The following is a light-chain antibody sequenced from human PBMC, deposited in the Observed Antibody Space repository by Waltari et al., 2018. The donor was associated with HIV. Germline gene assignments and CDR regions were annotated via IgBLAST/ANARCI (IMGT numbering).Light chain of an antibody. V-gene: IGLV2-23*02. CDR2: DVT. Sequence: QSALTQPASVSGSPGQSITIPCAGGSTDVGVYYYVSWYHQYPGKVPKVVIYDVTVRPSGVFNRFSGSKSGNTASLTISGLQAEDEADYYCCSFAGTNTWVFGGGTRLTV. CDR3: CSFAGTNTWV. J-gene: IGLJ3*02. CDR1: STDVGVYYY.